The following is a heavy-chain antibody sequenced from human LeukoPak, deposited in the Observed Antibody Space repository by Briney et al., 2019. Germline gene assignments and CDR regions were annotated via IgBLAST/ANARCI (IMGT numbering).Heavy chain of an antibody. CDR2: ISGSGGST. Sequence: PGASLRLSCAASGFTFSSYAMSWVRQAPGKGLEWVSAISGSGGSTYYADSVKGRFTISRDNSKNTLYLQMNSLRAEDTAVYYCAKVPYGSGSSKRYFDYWGQGTLVTVSS. CDR1: GFTFSSYA. J-gene: IGHJ4*02. D-gene: IGHD3-10*01. CDR3: AKVPYGSGSSKRYFDY. V-gene: IGHV3-23*01.